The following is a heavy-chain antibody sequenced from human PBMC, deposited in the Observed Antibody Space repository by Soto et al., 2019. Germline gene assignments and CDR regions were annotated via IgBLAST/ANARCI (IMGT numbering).Heavy chain of an antibody. V-gene: IGHV4-39*01. CDR2: IYYSGST. Sequence: SETLSLTCTVSGGSISSSSYYWGWIRQPPGKGLEWIGSIYYSGSTYYNPSLKSRVTISVDTSKNQFSLKLSSVTAADTAVYYCARRIVATIGYFDYWGQGTLVTVSS. CDR3: ARRIVATIGYFDY. CDR1: GGSISSSSYY. J-gene: IGHJ4*02. D-gene: IGHD5-12*01.